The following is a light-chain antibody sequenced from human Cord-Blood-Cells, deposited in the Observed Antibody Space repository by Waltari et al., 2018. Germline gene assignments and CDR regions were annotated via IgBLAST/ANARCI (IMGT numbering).Light chain of an antibody. CDR2: YDS. V-gene: IGLV3-21*04. J-gene: IGLJ3*02. CDR3: QVWDSSSDHWV. CDR1: NIGSKS. Sequence: SYVLTQPPSVSVAPGKMARITCGGNNIGSKSVHWYQQTPGQAPVLVIYYDSDRPSGIPERFSGSNSGNTATLTISRVEAGDEADYYCQVWDSSSDHWVFGGGTKLTVL.